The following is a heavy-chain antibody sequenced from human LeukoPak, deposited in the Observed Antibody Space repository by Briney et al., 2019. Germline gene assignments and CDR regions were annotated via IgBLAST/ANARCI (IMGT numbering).Heavy chain of an antibody. CDR1: GFTFSRHW. V-gene: IGHV3-7*01. CDR3: AIGAGWELWS. CDR2: IKEDARQE. J-gene: IGHJ5*02. D-gene: IGHD3-16*01. Sequence: GGSLRLSFAVSGFTFSRHWMSWVRQTPEKGLEWVANIKEDARQETYVASVSDRFTISRDNAKNSLYLQMNSRRAEDTGVYCGAIGAGWELWSWGEGTLVTASS.